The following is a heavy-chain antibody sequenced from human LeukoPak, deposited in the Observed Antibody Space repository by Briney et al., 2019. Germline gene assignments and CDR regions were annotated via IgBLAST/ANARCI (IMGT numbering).Heavy chain of an antibody. D-gene: IGHD1-26*01. CDR1: GFTFSSYG. Sequence: PGRSLRLSCAASGFTFSSYGMHWVRQAPRKGLEWVAVISYDGSNKYYADSVKGRFTISRDNSKNTLYLQMNSLRAEDTAVYYCAKETFFSGSYYAYWGQGTLVTVSS. CDR3: AKETFFSGSYYAY. CDR2: ISYDGSNK. J-gene: IGHJ4*02. V-gene: IGHV3-30*18.